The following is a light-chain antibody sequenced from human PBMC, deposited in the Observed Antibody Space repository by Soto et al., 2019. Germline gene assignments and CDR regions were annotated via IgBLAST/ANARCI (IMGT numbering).Light chain of an antibody. CDR1: ESISSTN. Sequence: EIVLTQSPGTLSLSPGEGATLSCRASESISSTNLGWYQQKPGQAPRLLIYAASSRATGIPVRFSGSGSGTDFTLTISRLEPEDFAVYYCQQYGSSLITFGQGTRLEIK. CDR2: AAS. V-gene: IGKV3-20*01. CDR3: QQYGSSLIT. J-gene: IGKJ5*01.